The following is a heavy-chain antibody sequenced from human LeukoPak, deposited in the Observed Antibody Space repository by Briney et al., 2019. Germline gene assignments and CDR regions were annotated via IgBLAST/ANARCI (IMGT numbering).Heavy chain of an antibody. J-gene: IGHJ3*02. CDR1: EFTFSSYE. Sequence: PGGSLRLSCAASEFTFSSYEMNWVRQTPGKGLDWVSYISSGGSTLYYADSVKGRFTISRDNAKNSLYLQMNSLRAEDTAVYYCARDPLGSSSWSDAFDIWGQGTMVTVSS. D-gene: IGHD6-13*01. V-gene: IGHV3-48*03. CDR2: ISSGGSTL. CDR3: ARDPLGSSSWSDAFDI.